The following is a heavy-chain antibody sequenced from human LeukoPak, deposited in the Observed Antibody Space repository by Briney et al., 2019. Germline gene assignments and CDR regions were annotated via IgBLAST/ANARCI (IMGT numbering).Heavy chain of an antibody. CDR2: PLYSGST. V-gene: IGHV4-39*01. D-gene: IGHD3-22*01. CDR3: ARHDSSGYYRAPDY. J-gene: IGHJ4*02. Sequence: PSETLSLTCTVSGGSINSTNYYWGWIRQPPGKGLEWIGGPLYSGSTYYNPSLRCRVTISVDRSKNQLSLKLTSVTAADTAAYYCARHDSSGYYRAPDYWGQGTLVTVSS. CDR1: GGSINSTNYY.